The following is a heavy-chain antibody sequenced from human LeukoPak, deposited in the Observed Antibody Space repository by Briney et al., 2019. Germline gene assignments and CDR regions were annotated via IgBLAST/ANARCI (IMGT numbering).Heavy chain of an antibody. D-gene: IGHD6-19*01. V-gene: IGHV3-43*02. CDR3: AKDRYSSGWPYYFDY. CDR2: ISGDGGST. Sequence: GGSLRLSCAASGFSFSSYTMNWVRQAPGKGLEWVSLISGDGGSTYYADSVKGRFTISRDNSKNSLYLQMNSLRTEDTALYYCAKDRYSSGWPYYFDYWGQGTLVTVSS. CDR1: GFSFSSYT. J-gene: IGHJ4*02.